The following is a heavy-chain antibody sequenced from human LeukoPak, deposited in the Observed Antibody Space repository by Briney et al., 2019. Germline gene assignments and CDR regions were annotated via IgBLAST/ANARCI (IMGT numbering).Heavy chain of an antibody. J-gene: IGHJ4*02. D-gene: IGHD3-3*01. V-gene: IGHV3-33*08. CDR2: IWYDGSNT. CDR1: GFTFSSYE. Sequence: PGGSLRLSCAASGFTFSSYEMNWVRQAPGKGLEWVAVIWYDGSNTYYADSVKGRFTISRDNSKNTLYLQMNSLRAEDTAVYYCARGGPEWPLDYWGQGTLVTVSS. CDR3: ARGGPEWPLDY.